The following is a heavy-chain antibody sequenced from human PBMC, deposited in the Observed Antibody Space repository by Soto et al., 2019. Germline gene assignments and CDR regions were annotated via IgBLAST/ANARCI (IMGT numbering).Heavy chain of an antibody. Sequence: QLQLQESGPGLVKPSETLSLTYTVSGGSISSSSYYWGWIRQPPGKGLEWIGSIYYSGSTYYNPSLKSRVTISVDTSKNQFSLKLSSVTAADTAVYYCARQDRSYYFDYWGQGTLVTVSS. CDR1: GGSISSSSYY. D-gene: IGHD6-6*01. V-gene: IGHV4-39*01. CDR3: ARQDRSYYFDY. CDR2: IYYSGST. J-gene: IGHJ4*02.